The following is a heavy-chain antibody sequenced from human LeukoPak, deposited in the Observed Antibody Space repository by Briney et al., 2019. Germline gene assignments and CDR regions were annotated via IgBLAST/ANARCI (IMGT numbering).Heavy chain of an antibody. CDR2: INPNSGGT. Sequence: ASVTVSFKASGYTFTGYYMHWVRQPPGQGLEWMGWINPNSGGTNYAQKFQGRVTMTRDTSISTAYMELSRLRSDDKAVYYCARAGRVLRYFAGNWFDPWGQGTLVTVSS. CDR1: GYTFTGYY. J-gene: IGHJ5*02. CDR3: ARAGRVLRYFAGNWFDP. V-gene: IGHV1-2*02. D-gene: IGHD3-9*01.